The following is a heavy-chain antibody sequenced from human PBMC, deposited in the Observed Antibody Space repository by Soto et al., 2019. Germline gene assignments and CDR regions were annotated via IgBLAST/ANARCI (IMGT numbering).Heavy chain of an antibody. Sequence: ASVKVSCKASGFTFTSSAVQWVRQARGQRLEWIGWIVVGSGNTSYAQKFQERVTITRDMSTSTAYMELSSLRSEDTAVYYCAASGARSSLYGMDVWGQGTTVTVSS. CDR3: AASGARSSLYGMDV. CDR1: GFTFTSSA. J-gene: IGHJ6*02. D-gene: IGHD6-6*01. V-gene: IGHV1-58*01. CDR2: IVVGSGNT.